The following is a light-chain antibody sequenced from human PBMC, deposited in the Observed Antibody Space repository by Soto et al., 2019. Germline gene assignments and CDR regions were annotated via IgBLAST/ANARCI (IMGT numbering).Light chain of an antibody. CDR1: SSNIGAGYD. J-gene: IGLJ1*01. CDR2: GNS. Sequence: QSALTQPPSVSGAPGQRVTISCTGSSSNIGAGYDVHWYQQLPGTAPKLLIYGNSNRPSGVPDRFSGSKSGTSASLVITGLQAEDEADYHCQSYDSSLGYVFGSGTRSPS. V-gene: IGLV1-40*01. CDR3: QSYDSSLGYV.